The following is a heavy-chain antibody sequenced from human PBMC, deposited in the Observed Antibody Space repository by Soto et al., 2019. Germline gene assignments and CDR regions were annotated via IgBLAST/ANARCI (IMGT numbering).Heavy chain of an antibody. Sequence: QVQLQESGPGLVKPSETLSLTGTVAGGSLTDHYWNWFRQSPGRGLQWIGYVYYSGATSYNPSLTSRVTMTVDTSKNQFSLKLRSVTAADTAVYFCARGNDWKSSTFDIWGQGTIVSVSS. CDR3: ARGNDWKSSTFDI. J-gene: IGHJ3*02. D-gene: IGHD2-21*01. V-gene: IGHV4-59*11. CDR1: GGSLTDHY. CDR2: VYYSGAT.